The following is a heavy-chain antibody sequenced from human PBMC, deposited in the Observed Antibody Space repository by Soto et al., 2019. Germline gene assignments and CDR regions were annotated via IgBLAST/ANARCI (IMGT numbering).Heavy chain of an antibody. CDR2: INSDGSST. J-gene: IGHJ6*02. CDR1: GFTFSTYW. V-gene: IGHV3-74*01. D-gene: IGHD3-10*01. Sequence: EVQLVESGGGLVQPGGSLRLSCAASGFTFSTYWIHWVRQAPGKGLVWVSRINSDGSSTNYADSVKGRFTISRDNAKNTLFLQKNSLRAEDTAVYYCARDRWGGGRDMDVWGHGTTVTVSS. CDR3: ARDRWGGGRDMDV.